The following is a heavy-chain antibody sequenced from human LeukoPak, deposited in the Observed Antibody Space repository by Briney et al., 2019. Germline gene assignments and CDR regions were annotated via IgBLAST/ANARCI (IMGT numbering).Heavy chain of an antibody. CDR3: ARARRGYSYGTRDGYFDY. CDR1: GGSISSGSYY. V-gene: IGHV4-61*02. CDR2: IYTSGST. D-gene: IGHD5-18*01. J-gene: IGHJ4*02. Sequence: SETLSLTCTVSGGSISSGSYYWSWIRQPAGKGLEWIGRIYTSGSTNYNPSLKSRVTISVDTSKNQFSLKLSSVTAADTAVYYCARARRGYSYGTRDGYFDYWGQGTLVTVSS.